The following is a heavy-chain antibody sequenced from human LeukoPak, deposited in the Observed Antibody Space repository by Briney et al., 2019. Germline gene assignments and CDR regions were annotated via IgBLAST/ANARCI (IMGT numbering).Heavy chain of an antibody. CDR1: GYSISSDYY. D-gene: IGHD6-13*01. Sequence: SETLSLTCTVSGYSISSDYYWGWVRQPPGKGLEWIASIYHSGSTHYSPSLKSRVTISVDTSKNQFSLKLSSVTAADTAVYYCARGRGYSSSWRRSYYFDYWGQGTLVTVSS. V-gene: IGHV4-38-2*02. CDR3: ARGRGYSSSWRRSYYFDY. CDR2: IYHSGST. J-gene: IGHJ4*02.